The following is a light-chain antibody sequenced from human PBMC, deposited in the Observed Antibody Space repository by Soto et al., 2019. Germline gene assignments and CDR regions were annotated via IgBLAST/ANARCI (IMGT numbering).Light chain of an antibody. Sequence: QSALAQPASVSGSHRQSITISCTGTSSDVGGYNYVSWYQQHPVKAPKLMIYDVTNRPSGVSDRFSGSKSGNTASLTISGLQAEDEADYYCSSYTSSSTPYVFGTGTKVTVL. CDR1: SSDVGGYNY. CDR3: SSYTSSSTPYV. J-gene: IGLJ1*01. CDR2: DVT. V-gene: IGLV2-14*01.